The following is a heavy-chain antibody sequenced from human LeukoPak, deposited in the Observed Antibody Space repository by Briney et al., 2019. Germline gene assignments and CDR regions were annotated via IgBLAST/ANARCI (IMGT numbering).Heavy chain of an antibody. D-gene: IGHD1-1*01. Sequence: PGGSLRLSCAASGFTFSSYAMSWVRQAPGKGLEWVSAISGSGGSTYYADSVKGRFTISRDNSKNTLYLQMNSLRAEDTAVYYCAKVPQLYHYYGMDVWGQGTTVTVS. V-gene: IGHV3-23*01. CDR2: ISGSGGST. J-gene: IGHJ6*02. CDR3: AKVPQLYHYYGMDV. CDR1: GFTFSSYA.